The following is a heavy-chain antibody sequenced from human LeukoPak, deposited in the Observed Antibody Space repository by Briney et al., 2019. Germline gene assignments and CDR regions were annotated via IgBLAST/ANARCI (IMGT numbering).Heavy chain of an antibody. CDR2: ISGSGGST. Sequence: GGSLRLSCAASGFTFSSYAMSWVRHARGKGLEGVSAISGSGGSTYYADSVKGRFTISRDNSKNTLYLQMNSLIAEAAALYYCAKGGVQPAINWFDPWGQGTLVTVSS. D-gene: IGHD1-1*01. CDR1: GFTFSSYA. CDR3: AKGGVQPAINWFDP. V-gene: IGHV3-23*01. J-gene: IGHJ5*02.